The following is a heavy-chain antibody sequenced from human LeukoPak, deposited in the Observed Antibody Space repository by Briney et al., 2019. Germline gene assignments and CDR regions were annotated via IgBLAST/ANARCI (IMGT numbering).Heavy chain of an antibody. CDR3: AKDKYYYGSGRNDAFDI. CDR1: GFTFSSYA. V-gene: IGHV3-23*01. J-gene: IGHJ3*02. D-gene: IGHD3-10*01. Sequence: GGSLRLSCAASGFTFSSYAMSWVRQAPGKGLEWVSAISGSGGSTYYADSVKGRFTISRDNSKKRLHLQMNSLRAEDTAVYYCAKDKYYYGSGRNDAFDIWGQGTMVIVSS. CDR2: ISGSGGST.